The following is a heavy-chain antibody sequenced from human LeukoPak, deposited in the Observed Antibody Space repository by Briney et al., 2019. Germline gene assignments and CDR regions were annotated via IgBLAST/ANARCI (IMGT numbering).Heavy chain of an antibody. V-gene: IGHV4-59*08. CDR2: IYYSGST. Sequence: PSETLSLTCTVSGGSISSYCWSWIRQPPGKGLEWIGYIYYSGSTNYNPSLKSRVTISVDTSKNQFSLKLSSVTAADTAVYYCARLAPGIAAAGTWFDPWGQGTLVTVSS. D-gene: IGHD6-13*01. J-gene: IGHJ5*02. CDR3: ARLAPGIAAAGTWFDP. CDR1: GGSISSYC.